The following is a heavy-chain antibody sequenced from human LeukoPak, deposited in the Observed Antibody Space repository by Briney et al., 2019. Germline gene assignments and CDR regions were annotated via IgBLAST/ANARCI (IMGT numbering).Heavy chain of an antibody. CDR3: AKARWAGPTYDFDY. CDR1: GFTFSSYA. J-gene: IGHJ4*02. D-gene: IGHD3/OR15-3a*01. CDR2: ISGSGGST. Sequence: GGSLRLSCAASGFTFSSYAMSWVRQAPGKGLEWVSAISGSGGSTYYADSVKGRFTISRDNSKNTLYLQMNSLRAEDTAVYYCAKARWAGPTYDFDYWGQGTLVTVSP. V-gene: IGHV3-23*01.